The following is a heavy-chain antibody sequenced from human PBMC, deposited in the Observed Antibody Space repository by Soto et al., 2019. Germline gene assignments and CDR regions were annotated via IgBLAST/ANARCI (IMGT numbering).Heavy chain of an antibody. V-gene: IGHV1-8*01. Sequence: ASVKVSCKASGYTFTRYDFNWVRHATGQGLEWMGWMNPNTGNTGYAQKFQGRVTMTRNTSMSTAYMELSSLRSEDTALYYCARVGYDLGSGYYDALDIWGQGTMVTVSS. J-gene: IGHJ3*02. CDR2: MNPNTGNT. CDR1: GYTFTRYD. CDR3: ARVGYDLGSGYYDALDI. D-gene: IGHD3-3*01.